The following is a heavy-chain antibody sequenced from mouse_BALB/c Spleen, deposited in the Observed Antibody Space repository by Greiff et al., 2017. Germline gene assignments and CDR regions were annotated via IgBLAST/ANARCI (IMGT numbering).Heavy chain of an antibody. J-gene: IGHJ2*01. CDR2: IYPGGGYT. CDR3: ARNYYGSSYERPYYFDY. Sequence: QVQLQQSGAELVRPGTSVKISCKASGYTFTNYWLGWVKQRPGHGLEWIGDIYPGGGYTNYNEKFKGKATLTADTSSSTAYMQLSSLTSEDSAVYFCARNYYGSSYERPYYFDYWGQGTTLTVSS. CDR1: GYTFTNYW. V-gene: IGHV1-63*02. D-gene: IGHD1-1*01.